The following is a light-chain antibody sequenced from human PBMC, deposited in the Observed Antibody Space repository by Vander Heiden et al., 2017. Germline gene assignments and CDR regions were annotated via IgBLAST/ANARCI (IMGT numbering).Light chain of an antibody. J-gene: IGKJ4*01. Sequence: IALTQSPATLSLSPGDRATLSCRASQRVRSHLARYHQKPGHAPGLRIYNAANRATGIPARFSGSGSGTDFTLTISSREPEDVAVDDCQRRSNGPRLTFGGGTKVEIK. CDR2: NAA. CDR1: QRVRSH. V-gene: IGKV3-11*01. CDR3: QRRSNGPRLT.